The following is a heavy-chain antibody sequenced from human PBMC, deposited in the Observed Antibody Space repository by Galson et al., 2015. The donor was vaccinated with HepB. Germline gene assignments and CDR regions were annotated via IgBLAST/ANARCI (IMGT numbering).Heavy chain of an antibody. CDR3: ARYCSSTSCYTGSGGGMDV. Sequence: SLRLSCAVSGIPVTSNHMSWVRQAPGKGLEWISVIYRNGGTDYADSVKGRFTISRDTSKNTVCLQMNSLRAEDTAVYYCARYCSSTSCYTGSGGGMDVWGQGTTVTVSS. CDR1: GIPVTSNH. V-gene: IGHV3-53*01. CDR2: IYRNGGT. D-gene: IGHD2-2*02. J-gene: IGHJ6*02.